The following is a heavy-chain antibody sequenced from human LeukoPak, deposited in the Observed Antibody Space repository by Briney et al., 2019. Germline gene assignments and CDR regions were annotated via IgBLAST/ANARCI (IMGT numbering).Heavy chain of an antibody. D-gene: IGHD6-6*01. J-gene: IGHJ6*02. CDR2: ISHSGST. CDR1: GGSLSTFY. V-gene: IGHV4-59*01. Sequence: SETLSLTCTVAGGSLSTFYWSWIRQPPGKGLEWIAYISHSGSTSYNPFLKSRVVMSVDTSKNQFSLKLSSVTAADTAVYYCAKGLRSSSFGYYYGMDVWGQGTTVTVSS. CDR3: AKGLRSSSFGYYYGMDV.